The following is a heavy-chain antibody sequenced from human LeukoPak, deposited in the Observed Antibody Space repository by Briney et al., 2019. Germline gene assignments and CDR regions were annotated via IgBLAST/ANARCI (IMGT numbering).Heavy chain of an antibody. CDR3: ASVRSGSGFFDL. CDR2: IYQSGST. Sequence: SETLSLTCTVSGYSISSGYYWGWIRQPPGKGLEWIGSIYQSGSTNCNPSLKSRVTISVDTSKNQFSLKLSSVTAADTAVYYCASVRSGSGFFDLWGRGTLVTVSS. D-gene: IGHD3-10*01. J-gene: IGHJ2*01. V-gene: IGHV4-38-2*02. CDR1: GYSISSGYY.